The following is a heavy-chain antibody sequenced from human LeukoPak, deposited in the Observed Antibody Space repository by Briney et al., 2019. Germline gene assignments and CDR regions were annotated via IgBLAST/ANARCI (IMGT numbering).Heavy chain of an antibody. J-gene: IGHJ4*02. D-gene: IGHD2-15*01. CDR1: GYTFTIYY. V-gene: IGHV1-69-2*01. Sequence: ASVKVSCKASGYTFTIYYMHWVRQAPGKGLEWMGRVDPEDGETIYAEKFQGRVTITADTSTDTAYMELSSLRSEDTAVYYCATLPLPTWGQGTLVTVSS. CDR3: ATLPLPT. CDR2: VDPEDGET.